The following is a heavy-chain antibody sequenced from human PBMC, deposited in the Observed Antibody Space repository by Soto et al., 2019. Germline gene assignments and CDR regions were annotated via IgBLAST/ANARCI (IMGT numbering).Heavy chain of an antibody. CDR3: AKYSLGGGSCYFDH. Sequence: EVQLVESGGGLVQPGRSLRLSCAASGLTFDDYAMHGVLQAPGKGLEWVSGSSGNSGSISYADSVKGRFTISRDNAKNSLFLQMYSLRGEDTAVYYCAKYSLGGGSCYFDHWGQGTLVTVSS. J-gene: IGHJ4*02. CDR2: SSGNSGSI. V-gene: IGHV3-9*01. CDR1: GLTFDDYA. D-gene: IGHD2-15*01.